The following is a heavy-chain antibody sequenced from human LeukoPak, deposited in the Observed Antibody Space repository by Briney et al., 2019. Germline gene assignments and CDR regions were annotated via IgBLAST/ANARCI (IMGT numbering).Heavy chain of an antibody. CDR2: ISAYNGNT. D-gene: IGHD2/OR15-2a*01. CDR1: GYTFSSYG. CDR3: ARDVTTGIPRGSYYFDF. Sequence: GASVKVSCKASGYTFSSYGVSWLRQAPGQGLEWMGWISAYNGNTNYAQKFQGRVTMTTDTSTSTAYMELRSLRSDDTAVYYCARDVTTGIPRGSYYFDFWGQGTLVTVSS. V-gene: IGHV1-18*01. J-gene: IGHJ4*02.